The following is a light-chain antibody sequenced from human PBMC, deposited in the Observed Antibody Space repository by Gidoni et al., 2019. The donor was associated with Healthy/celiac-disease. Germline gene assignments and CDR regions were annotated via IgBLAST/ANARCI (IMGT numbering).Light chain of an antibody. Sequence: EIVMTQSPATLSVSPGERATLSCRASQSVSSNLAWSQQKPGQAPRHLIYGASTRATGIPARFSGSESVKEFTLTISSLQSEDFAVYYCQQYNNWPWTFGQGTKVEIK. CDR2: GAS. CDR3: QQYNNWPWT. V-gene: IGKV3-15*01. J-gene: IGKJ1*01. CDR1: QSVSSN.